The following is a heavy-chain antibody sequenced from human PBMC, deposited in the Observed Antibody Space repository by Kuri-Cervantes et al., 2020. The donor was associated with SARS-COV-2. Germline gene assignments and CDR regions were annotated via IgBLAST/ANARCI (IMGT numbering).Heavy chain of an antibody. V-gene: IGHV3-7*01. CDR3: ARDHNDFWSGYYPLDY. J-gene: IGHJ4*02. CDR1: GFIFSDYY. CDR2: IKQDGSEK. Sequence: GESLKISCTASGFIFSDYYMTWIRQAPGKGLEWVANIKQDGSEKYYVDSVKGRFTISRDNAKNSLYLQMNSLRAEDTAVYYCARDHNDFWSGYYPLDYWGQGTLVTVSS. D-gene: IGHD3-3*01.